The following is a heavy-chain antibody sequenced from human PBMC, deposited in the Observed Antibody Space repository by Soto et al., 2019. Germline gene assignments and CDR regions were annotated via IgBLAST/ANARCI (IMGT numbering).Heavy chain of an antibody. D-gene: IGHD1-20*01. Sequence: ETLSLTCTVSGGSISSYYWSWIRQSPGKGLEWIGYISYSGSTEYNPSLKSRVTISVDTSKNQFSLKLSSVTAADTAVYYCARYKSNYYYGMDVWGQGTTVTVSS. CDR1: GGSISSYY. J-gene: IGHJ6*02. CDR3: ARYKSNYYYGMDV. V-gene: IGHV4-59*01. CDR2: ISYSGST.